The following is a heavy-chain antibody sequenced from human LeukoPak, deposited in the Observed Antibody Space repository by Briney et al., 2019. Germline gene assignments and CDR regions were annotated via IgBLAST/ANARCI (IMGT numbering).Heavy chain of an antibody. V-gene: IGHV4-39*07. D-gene: IGHD3-3*01. CDR3: ARDRYYDFRSGYSNITLDY. CDR2: IYYSGST. J-gene: IGHJ4*02. Sequence: SETLSLTCTVSGGSISSSSYYWGWIRQPPGKGLEWIGSIYYSGSTYYNPSLKSRVTISVDTSKNQFSLKLSSVTAADTAVYYCARDRYYDFRSGYSNITLDYWGQGTLVTVSS. CDR1: GGSISSSSYY.